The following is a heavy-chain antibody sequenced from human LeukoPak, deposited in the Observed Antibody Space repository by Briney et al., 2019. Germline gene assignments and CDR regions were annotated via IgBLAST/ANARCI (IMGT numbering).Heavy chain of an antibody. D-gene: IGHD1-26*01. CDR1: GYSFTSYW. CDR3: ARRVVGATSENWFDP. J-gene: IGHJ5*02. V-gene: IGHV5-51*01. CDR2: IYPGDSDT. Sequence: PGESLKISCKGSGYSFTSYWIGWVRQMPGKGLEWMGIIYPGDSDTRYSPSFQGRVTISADKSISTAYLQWSSLKASDTAMYYCARRVVGATSENWFDPWGQGTLVTVSS.